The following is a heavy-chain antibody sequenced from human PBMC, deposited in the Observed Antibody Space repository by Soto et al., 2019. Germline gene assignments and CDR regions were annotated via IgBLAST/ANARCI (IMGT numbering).Heavy chain of an antibody. Sequence: PSETLSLTCTVSGGSISSYYWSWIRQPPGKGLEWIGYIYYSGSTYYIPSLKSRVTISVDTSKNQFSLKLTSVTAADTAVYFCARGGWRQIGYWGQGTLVTVSS. V-gene: IGHV4-59*08. CDR1: GGSISSYY. J-gene: IGHJ4*02. D-gene: IGHD3-3*01. CDR3: ARGGWRQIGY. CDR2: IYYSGST.